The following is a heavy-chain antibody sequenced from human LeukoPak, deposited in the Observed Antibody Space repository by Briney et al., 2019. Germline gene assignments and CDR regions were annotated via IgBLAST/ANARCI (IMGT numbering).Heavy chain of an antibody. V-gene: IGHV4-61*08. CDR3: ASLDGFSSGWSHKFDY. D-gene: IGHD6-19*01. J-gene: IGHJ4*02. Sequence: PSETLSLTCTVSGGSISSGDYYWSWIRQPPGKGLEWIGYIYYSGSTNYNPSLKSRVTISVDTSKNQFSLKLSSVTAADTAVYYCASLDGFSSGWSHKFDYWGQGTLVTVSS. CDR2: IYYSGST. CDR1: GGSISSGDYY.